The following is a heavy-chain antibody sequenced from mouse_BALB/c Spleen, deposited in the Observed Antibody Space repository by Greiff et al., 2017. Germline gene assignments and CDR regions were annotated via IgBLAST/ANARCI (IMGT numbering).Heavy chain of an antibody. CDR2: VNPYNGGT. CDR1: GYTFTDYY. J-gene: IGHJ4*01. D-gene: IGHD2-14*01. CDR3: ARWRYDEELDY. Sequence: EVQLQQSGPELVKPGASVKMSCKASGYTFTDYYMDWVKQSHGESFEWIGRVNPYNGGTSYNQKFKGKATLTVDKSSSTAYMELNSLTSEDSAVYYCARWRYDEELDYWGQGTSVTVSS. V-gene: IGHV1-19*01.